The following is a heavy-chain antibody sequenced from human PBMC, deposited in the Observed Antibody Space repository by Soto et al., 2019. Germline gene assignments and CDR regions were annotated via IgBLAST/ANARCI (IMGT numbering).Heavy chain of an antibody. D-gene: IGHD4-4*01. CDR2: VS. V-gene: IGHV4-34*01. CDR3: ARKHYSVFDL. J-gene: IGHJ4*02. Sequence: SETLSLTPAVDGGSVSKYYGSWIRQPPGKGREGIGEVSNYNPSLKTRVTILVDTSKNHLSLRLASATAADTAVYYCARKHYSVFDLWGQGVLVT. CDR1: GGSVSKYY.